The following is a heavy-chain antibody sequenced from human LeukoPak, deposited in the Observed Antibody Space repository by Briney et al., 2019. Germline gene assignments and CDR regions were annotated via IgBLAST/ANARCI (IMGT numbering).Heavy chain of an antibody. J-gene: IGHJ4*02. CDR2: IAYDGSNE. Sequence: PGRSLRLSCVVSGFNFNNYGMHWVRQAPGKGLDWVASIAYDGSNENYAESVKGRFTISRDNSKNTLYMQLNSLRTEDTAVYYCARPSGSVTIFGVVDSFDYWGQGSLVTVSS. CDR1: GFNFNNYG. CDR3: ARPSGSVTIFGVVDSFDY. D-gene: IGHD3-3*01. V-gene: IGHV3-30*04.